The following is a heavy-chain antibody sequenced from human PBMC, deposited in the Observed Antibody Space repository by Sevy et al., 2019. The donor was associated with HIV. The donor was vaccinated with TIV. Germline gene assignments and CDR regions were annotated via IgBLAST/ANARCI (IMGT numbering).Heavy chain of an antibody. D-gene: IGHD2-2*02. CDR1: GDSINNYY. CDR3: ARLRWDVVDAPGATPGCYFDS. CDR2: TSYSGTT. Sequence: SETLSLTCSVSGDSINNYYWSWIRQPPGKGLEWIGYTSYSGTTNYSPSLKSRVDISVDTSMHHFSLKINPVTAADTAVYYCARLRWDVVDAPGATPGCYFDSWGQGILVTVSS. V-gene: IGHV4-59*12. J-gene: IGHJ4*02.